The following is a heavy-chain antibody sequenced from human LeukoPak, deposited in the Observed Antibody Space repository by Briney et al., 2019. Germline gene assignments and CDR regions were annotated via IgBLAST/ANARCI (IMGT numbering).Heavy chain of an antibody. V-gene: IGHV3-7*03. CDR1: GFTFSSRW. CDR3: AKERQAGDYFTSDY. Sequence: GGSLRLSCSASGFTFSSRWMSWVRQAPGKGLEWVANIKEDGGQKYYADSVKGRFTISRDNAKNSLYLQLNSLRAEDTAIYYCAKERQAGDYFTSDYWGLGTLVTVSS. J-gene: IGHJ4*02. CDR2: IKEDGGQK. D-gene: IGHD4-17*01.